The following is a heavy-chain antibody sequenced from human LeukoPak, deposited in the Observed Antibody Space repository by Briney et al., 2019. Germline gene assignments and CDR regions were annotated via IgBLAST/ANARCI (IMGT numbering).Heavy chain of an antibody. D-gene: IGHD6-13*01. V-gene: IGHV4-59*10. J-gene: IGHJ4*02. CDR2: IYTSGST. Sequence: SETLSLTCAVYGGSFSGYYWSWIRQPAGKGLEWIGRIYTSGSTNYNPSLKSRVTISVDTSKNQFSLKLSSVTAADTAVYYCARVRMRQQLDYWGQGTLVTVSS. CDR1: GGSFSGYY. CDR3: ARVRMRQQLDY.